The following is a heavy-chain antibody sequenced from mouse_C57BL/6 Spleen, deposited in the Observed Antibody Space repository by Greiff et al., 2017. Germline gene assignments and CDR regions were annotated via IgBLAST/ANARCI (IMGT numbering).Heavy chain of an antibody. V-gene: IGHV1-18*01. CDR2: INPNNGGT. CDR1: GYTFTDYN. D-gene: IGHD1-1*01. J-gene: IGHJ4*01. CDR3: ARSNYGSRGYYYAMDY. Sequence: EVQGVESGPELVKPGASVKIPCKASGYTFTDYNMDWVKQSHGKSLEWIGDINPNNGGTIYNQKFKGKATLTVDKSSSTAYMELRSLTSEDTAVYYCARSNYGSRGYYYAMDYWGQGTSVTVSS.